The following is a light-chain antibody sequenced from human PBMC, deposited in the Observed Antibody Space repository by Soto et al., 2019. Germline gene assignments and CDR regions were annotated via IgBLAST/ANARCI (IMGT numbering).Light chain of an antibody. Sequence: EVVMSQSPATLSVSPGDRATLSCRASQSVDTNLAWYQQKPGQAPRRLLYGASTRATGIPARFTGFGSGTDFTLTISGLQPEDFAVYYCQQYYNWPPYTFGQGTKLQIK. CDR3: QQYYNWPPYT. CDR1: QSVDTN. V-gene: IGKV3-15*01. CDR2: GAS. J-gene: IGKJ2*01.